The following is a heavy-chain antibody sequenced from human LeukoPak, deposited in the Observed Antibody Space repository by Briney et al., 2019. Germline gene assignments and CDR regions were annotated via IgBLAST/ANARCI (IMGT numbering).Heavy chain of an antibody. CDR2: ITGTGDIT. CDR3: AKLMGHYYDSSGYYDVGGMDV. J-gene: IGHJ6*02. CDR1: GFTFSSYA. Sequence: PGGSLRLSCAASGFTFSSYAMNWVRQGPGKGLEWVSAITGTGDITYFADSVKDRSTISRDNSRNTLYLQMNSLRVEDTAVYYCAKLMGHYYDSSGYYDVGGMDVWGQGTTVTVSS. V-gene: IGHV3-23*01. D-gene: IGHD3-22*01.